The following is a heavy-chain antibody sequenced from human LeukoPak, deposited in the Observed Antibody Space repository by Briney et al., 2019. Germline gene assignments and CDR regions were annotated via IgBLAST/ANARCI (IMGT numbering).Heavy chain of an antibody. D-gene: IGHD1-1*01. CDR2: IYTSGTT. Sequence: PSETLSLTCTVSGGSISSYYWSWIRQPAGKGLELIGRIYTSGTTNYNPSLKSRVTMSVDTSKNQFSLKLSSVTAADTAVYHCARAPTGTGGWNWFDPWGQGTLVTVSS. J-gene: IGHJ5*02. CDR3: ARAPTGTGGWNWFDP. V-gene: IGHV4-4*07. CDR1: GGSISSYY.